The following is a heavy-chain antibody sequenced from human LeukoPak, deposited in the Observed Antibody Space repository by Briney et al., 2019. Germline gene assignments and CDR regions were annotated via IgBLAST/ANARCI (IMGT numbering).Heavy chain of an antibody. CDR1: GGSISSGSYH. D-gene: IGHD6-19*01. CDR2: FYTSGST. J-gene: IGHJ6*03. V-gene: IGHV4-61*02. CDR3: ARVTGLAVPDTLNIYYYHMDV. Sequence: SETLSLTCTVSGGSISSGSYHWSWIRQPAGKGLEWIGRFYTSGSTNYNPSLKSRVTISIDTSKNQFSLNLSSVTAADTAVYYCARVTGLAVPDTLNIYYYHMDVWGKGTTVTVSS.